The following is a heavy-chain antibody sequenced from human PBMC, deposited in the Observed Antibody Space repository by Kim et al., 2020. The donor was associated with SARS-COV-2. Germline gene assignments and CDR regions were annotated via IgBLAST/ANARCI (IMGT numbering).Heavy chain of an antibody. J-gene: IGHJ4*02. CDR3: ARRLYHHGGVYYPFDF. CDR1: GFTFSSYA. D-gene: IGHD3-22*01. V-gene: IGHV3-30*04. CDR2: ISFGGSQK. Sequence: GGSLRLSCAASGFTFSSYAMYWVRQAPGKGLEWVAGISFGGSQKYYADSVKGRFTISRDRSKNTMYVQMDSLRPDDTAFYYCARRLYHHGGVYYPFDFWGQGTLVTVSS.